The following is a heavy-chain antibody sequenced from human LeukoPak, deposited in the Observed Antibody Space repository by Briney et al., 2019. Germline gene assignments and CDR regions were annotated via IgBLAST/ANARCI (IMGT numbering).Heavy chain of an antibody. V-gene: IGHV4-38-2*02. CDR3: ARRDTSAAFDI. J-gene: IGHJ3*02. D-gene: IGHD1-26*01. CDR2: VFHSGSP. CDR1: GYSISSGYF. Sequence: SETLSLTCTVSGYSISSGYFWGWIRPPPGKGLEWVGNVFHSGSPYYNPSLKSRVTISVDTSKSQFSLKLSSVTAADTAVYYCARRDTSAAFDIWGQGTVVTVSS.